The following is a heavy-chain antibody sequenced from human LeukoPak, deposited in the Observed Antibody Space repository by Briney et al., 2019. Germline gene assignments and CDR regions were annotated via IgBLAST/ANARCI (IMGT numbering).Heavy chain of an antibody. D-gene: IGHD6-19*01. V-gene: IGHV3-23*01. Sequence: PGWSLTLSCAASGFTFSSYAMSWVRQAPGKGLEWASAISGMGGRTYYADSVKGRFTISRDNSKNTLYLQMNSLRAEDTAVYYCAKGGSGWYVGYFDYWGQGNLVTVSS. CDR2: ISGMGGRT. CDR1: GFTFSSYA. J-gene: IGHJ4*02. CDR3: AKGGSGWYVGYFDY.